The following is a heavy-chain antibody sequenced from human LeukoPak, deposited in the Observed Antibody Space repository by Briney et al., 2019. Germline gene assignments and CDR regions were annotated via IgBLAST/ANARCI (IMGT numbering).Heavy chain of an antibody. CDR2: IYYSGST. V-gene: IGHV4-39*01. Sequence: PSETLSLTCTVSGGSISSSSYYWGWIRQPPGKGLEWIGSIYYSGSTYYNPSLKSRVTISVDTSKNQFSLKLSSVTAADTAVYYCARARRNYYGSGSSNWFDPWGQGTLVTVSS. J-gene: IGHJ5*02. CDR1: GGSISSSSYY. D-gene: IGHD3-10*01. CDR3: ARARRNYYGSGSSNWFDP.